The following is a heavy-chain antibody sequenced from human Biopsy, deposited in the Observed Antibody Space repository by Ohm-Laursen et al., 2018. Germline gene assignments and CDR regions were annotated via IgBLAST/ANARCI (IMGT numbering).Heavy chain of an antibody. J-gene: IGHJ5*02. Sequence: SQTLSLTCSVSGGSIISYYWTWIRQPPGKGLEWIGHVYNGGITNYNPSLKSRVTISKDTSKNQFSFQVNSVTAADTAVYYCARTPRDSFWSGSYKRGLWFDPWGQGTLVIVSS. CDR2: VYNGGIT. V-gene: IGHV4-59*01. D-gene: IGHD3-3*01. CDR3: ARTPRDSFWSGSYKRGLWFDP. CDR1: GGSIISYY.